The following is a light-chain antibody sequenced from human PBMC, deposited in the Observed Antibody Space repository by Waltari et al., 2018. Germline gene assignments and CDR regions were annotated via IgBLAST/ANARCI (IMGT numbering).Light chain of an antibody. J-gene: IGKJ4*01. Sequence: EIVLTQSPGTLSLSPGEIATLSCRASQSLGGSLAWYQHKPGQAPRLLIFGASRRATGIPDRFSGSGSATEFSLTISRLEPEDFAVYYCQQRDNWPLTFGGGTRVEI. CDR2: GAS. CDR3: QQRDNWPLT. CDR1: QSLGGS. V-gene: IGKV3D-20*02.